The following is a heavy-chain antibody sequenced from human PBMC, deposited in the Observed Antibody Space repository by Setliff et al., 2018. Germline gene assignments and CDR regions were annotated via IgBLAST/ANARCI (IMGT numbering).Heavy chain of an antibody. D-gene: IGHD3-22*01. CDR2: ISTYNGKT. J-gene: IGHJ3*02. V-gene: IGHV1-18*01. CDR1: GYIFTSYG. Sequence: ASVKVSCKASGYIFTSYGFSWVRQAPGQGLEWMGSISTYNGKTNYAQKFQGRVTMTTDTSTSTAYMELRSLRSDDTAVYYCARDLGYQYYYDSSGRDAFDIWGQGTMVTVS. CDR3: ARDLGYQYYYDSSGRDAFDI.